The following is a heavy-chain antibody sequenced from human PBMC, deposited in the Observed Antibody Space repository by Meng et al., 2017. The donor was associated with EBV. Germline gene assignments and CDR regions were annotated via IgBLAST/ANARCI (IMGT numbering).Heavy chain of an antibody. CDR2: MNPNRGNT. CDR3: ARGRGVYCSGGSCYPGWFDP. D-gene: IGHD2-15*01. CDR1: GSTFTRYD. J-gene: IGHJ5*02. V-gene: IGHV1-8*01. Sequence: QGQLVQSGAEVKNPGGSVMVSCEASGSTFTRYDINWVRKATGQGLAWMGWMNPNRGNTGYAQKFQGRVTTTRNTSISTAYMELSSLRSEDTAVYYCARGRGVYCSGGSCYPGWFDPWGQGTLVTVSS.